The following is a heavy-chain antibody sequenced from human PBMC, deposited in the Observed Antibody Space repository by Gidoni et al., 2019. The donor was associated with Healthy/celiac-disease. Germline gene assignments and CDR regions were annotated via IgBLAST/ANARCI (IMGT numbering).Heavy chain of an antibody. V-gene: IGHV4-34*01. CDR3: ARPYCSGGSCYWDAFDI. CDR2: INHSGST. J-gene: IGHJ3*02. D-gene: IGHD2-15*01. CDR1: GRSFSGYY. Sequence: HVQLQQWGAGLLNPSETLSLTCAVYGRSFSGYYWSWIRQPPGKGLEWIGEINHSGSTNYNPSLKRRVTISVDTSKNQVSLKLSAVTAADTAVYYCARPYCSGGSCYWDAFDIWGQGTMVTVSS.